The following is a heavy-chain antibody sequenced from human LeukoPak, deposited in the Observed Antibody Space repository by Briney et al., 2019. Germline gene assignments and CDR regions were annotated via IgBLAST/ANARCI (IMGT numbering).Heavy chain of an antibody. CDR1: GGSFSGSY. D-gene: IGHD3-10*01. J-gene: IGHJ6*03. V-gene: IGHV4-34*01. Sequence: SETLSLTCAVYGGSFSGSYWSWIRQPPGKGLERMGEINDSGSTNYDPSLKSRVTISVDTSKTQFSLKLSSVTAADTAVYYCARGGGRLQEVGEGGFGPYYYYLDVWGKGTTVTVSS. CDR2: INDSGST. CDR3: ARGGGRLQEVGEGGFGPYYYYLDV.